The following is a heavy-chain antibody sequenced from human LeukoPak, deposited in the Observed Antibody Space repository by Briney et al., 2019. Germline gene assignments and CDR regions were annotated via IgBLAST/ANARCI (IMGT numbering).Heavy chain of an antibody. D-gene: IGHD6-13*01. CDR1: GYSISSGYY. Sequence: SETLSLTCTVSGYSISSGYYWGWIRQPPGKGRDWIGSIYHSGSTYYNPSLKSRVTISVDTSKNQFSLKLSSVTAADTAVYYCARDPPYSSSWYGAFDIWGQGTMVTVSS. CDR3: ARDPPYSSSWYGAFDI. V-gene: IGHV4-38-2*02. CDR2: IYHSGST. J-gene: IGHJ3*02.